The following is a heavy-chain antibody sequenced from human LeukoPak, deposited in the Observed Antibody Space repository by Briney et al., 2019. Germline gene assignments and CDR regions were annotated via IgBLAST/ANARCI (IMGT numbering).Heavy chain of an antibody. D-gene: IGHD3-10*01. J-gene: IGHJ5*02. CDR3: ARMDWRLVRGANLNWFDP. Sequence: SETLSLTCAVYGGSFSGYYWSWIRQPPGKGLEWIGEINHSGSTNYNPSLKSRVTISVDTSKNQFSLKLSSVTAADTAVYYCARMDWRLVRGANLNWFDPWGQGTLVTVSS. V-gene: IGHV4-34*01. CDR1: GGSFSGYY. CDR2: INHSGST.